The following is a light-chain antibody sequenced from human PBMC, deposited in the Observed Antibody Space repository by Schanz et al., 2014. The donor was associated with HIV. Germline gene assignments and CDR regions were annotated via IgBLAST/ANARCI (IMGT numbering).Light chain of an antibody. CDR1: SSDVGYYNY. CDR3: SSFAGSNIPWV. V-gene: IGLV2-8*01. J-gene: IGLJ3*02. Sequence: QSVLTQPPSASGSPGQSITISCTGTSSDVGYYNYVSWYQHHPGKAPKLMIYDVSNRPSGVSNRFSGSKSGNTASLTVSGLQPEDEADYYCSSFAGSNIPWVFGGGTKLTVL. CDR2: DVS.